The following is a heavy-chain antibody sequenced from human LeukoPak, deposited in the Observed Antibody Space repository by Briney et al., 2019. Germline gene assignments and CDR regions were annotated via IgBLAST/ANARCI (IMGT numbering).Heavy chain of an antibody. CDR2: INQSGTT. J-gene: IGHJ4*02. D-gene: IGHD5-12*01. Sequence: SEPLSLTCAVYGGSFSGYYWSWIRQSPGKGLGWIGEINQSGTTNYIPSLKSRVTISVDTSKNQLSLKLSSVTAADTAIYYCAREDSGYGRIDYWGQGTLVTVSS. CDR1: GGSFSGYY. V-gene: IGHV4-34*01. CDR3: AREDSGYGRIDY.